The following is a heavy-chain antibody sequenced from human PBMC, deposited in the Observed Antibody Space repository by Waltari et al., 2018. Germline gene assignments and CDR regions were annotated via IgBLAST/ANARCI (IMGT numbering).Heavy chain of an antibody. V-gene: IGHV4-59*01. Sequence: QVQLQESGPGLVKPSETLVPTCTVAGGSLSSSYWSWIRQPPGKGLEWIGYIYYSGSTNYNPSLKSRVTISVDTSKNQFSLKLSSVTAADTAVYYCARAGAGKGSYYYYYMDVWGKGTTVTISS. CDR1: GGSLSSSY. D-gene: IGHD6-13*01. CDR2: IYYSGST. J-gene: IGHJ6*03. CDR3: ARAGAGKGSYYYYYMDV.